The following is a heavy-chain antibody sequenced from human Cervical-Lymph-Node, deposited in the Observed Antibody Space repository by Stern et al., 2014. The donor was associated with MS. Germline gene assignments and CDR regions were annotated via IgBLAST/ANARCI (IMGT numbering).Heavy chain of an antibody. J-gene: IGHJ6*02. V-gene: IGHV3-48*02. Sequence: EVQLVESGGGLVQPGGSLRLSCAASGFTFSSYSMNWVRQAPGKGLEWVSYISSSSSTIYYADSVKGRFTISRDNAKNSLYLQMNSLRDEDTAVYYCARSDFWSARAYYYYGMDVWGQGTTVTVSS. CDR1: GFTFSSYS. CDR3: ARSDFWSARAYYYYGMDV. CDR2: ISSSSSTI. D-gene: IGHD3-3*01.